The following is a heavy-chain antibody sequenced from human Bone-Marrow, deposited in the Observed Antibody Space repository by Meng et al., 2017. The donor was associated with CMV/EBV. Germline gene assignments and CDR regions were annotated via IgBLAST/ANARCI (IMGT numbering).Heavy chain of an antibody. Sequence: ASVKVSCKASGYTFTSYYMHWVRQAPGQGLEWMGIINPSGGSTSYAQKFQGRVTMTRDTSTSTAYMELSSLRSEDTAVYYCARHLLRITIFGVVNHAYYYYGMDVWGQGTTVTVSS. CDR2: INPSGGST. CDR1: GYTFTSYY. D-gene: IGHD3-3*01. J-gene: IGHJ6*02. CDR3: ARHLLRITIFGVVNHAYYYYGMDV. V-gene: IGHV1-46*01.